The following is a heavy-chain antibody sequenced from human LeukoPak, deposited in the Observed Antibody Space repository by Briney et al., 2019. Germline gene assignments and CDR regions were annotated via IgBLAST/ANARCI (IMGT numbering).Heavy chain of an antibody. CDR1: GYSFTSYW. Sequence: GESLQISCKGSGYSFTSYWIGWVRQMPGKGLEWMGIIYPGDSDTKYSPSFQGQVTISVDKSISTAYLQWSSLKASDTAMYYCARRGVWSGYYEQYYFYYGMDAWGQGTTVTVSS. CDR3: ARRGVWSGYYEQYYFYYGMDA. J-gene: IGHJ6*02. CDR2: IYPGDSDT. V-gene: IGHV5-51*01. D-gene: IGHD3-3*01.